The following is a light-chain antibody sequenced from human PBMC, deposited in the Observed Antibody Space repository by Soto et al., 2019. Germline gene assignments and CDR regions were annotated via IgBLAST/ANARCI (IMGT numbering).Light chain of an antibody. CDR3: QQYGSSPRT. J-gene: IGKJ1*01. Sequence: EIVLTQSPGNLSLSPGERATLSCRASQSVASNNLAWYQQKPGQSPRLLIYGASSRARGIPDRFTGSGSGTDFILTISRLEPEDFAVYYCQQYGSSPRTFGQGTRVEIK. CDR2: GAS. V-gene: IGKV3-20*01. CDR1: QSVASNN.